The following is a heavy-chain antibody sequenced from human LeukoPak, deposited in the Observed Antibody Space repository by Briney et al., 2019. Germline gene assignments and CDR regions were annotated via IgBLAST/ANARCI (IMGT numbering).Heavy chain of an antibody. CDR3: ARVLVVSGWTNIDY. CDR1: GFTFSSYG. V-gene: IGHV3-33*01. Sequence: PGRSLRLSCAASGFTFSSYGMHWVRQAPGKALEWVSFIWYDGSNKYYADSVKGRFTISRDNSKNTLYLQTNSLRAEDTAVYYCARVLVVSGWTNIDYWGQGTLVTVSS. D-gene: IGHD6-19*01. J-gene: IGHJ4*02. CDR2: IWYDGSNK.